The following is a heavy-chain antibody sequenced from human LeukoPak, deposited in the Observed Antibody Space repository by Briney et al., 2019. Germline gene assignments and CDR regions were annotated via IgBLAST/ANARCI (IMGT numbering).Heavy chain of an antibody. V-gene: IGHV1-8*01. J-gene: IGHJ4*02. CDR2: MNPNSGNT. D-gene: IGHD3-9*01. CDR1: GYTFTSYD. CDR3: ARGSRRLLRYFDWLPKYYFDY. Sequence: ASVKVSCKASGYTFTSYDINWVRQATGQGLEWMGWMNPNSGNTGYAQKFQGRVTMTRNTSISTAYMELSSLRSEDTAVYYCARGSRRLLRYFDWLPKYYFDYWGQGTLVAVSS.